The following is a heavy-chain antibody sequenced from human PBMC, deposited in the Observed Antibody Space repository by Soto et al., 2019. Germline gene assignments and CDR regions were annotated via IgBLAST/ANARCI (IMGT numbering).Heavy chain of an antibody. V-gene: IGHV3-13*01. CDR2: IGTAGDT. J-gene: IGHJ6*02. D-gene: IGHD3-10*01. CDR1: GFTFSSYD. Sequence: PGGSLSLSCAAPGFTFSSYDMHWVRQATGKGLEWVSAIGTAGDTYYPGAVKGRFTISRENAKNSLYLQMNSLRAGDTAVYYCARDRVTMVRGVTLYYGMDVWGQGTTVTVSS. CDR3: ARDRVTMVRGVTLYYGMDV.